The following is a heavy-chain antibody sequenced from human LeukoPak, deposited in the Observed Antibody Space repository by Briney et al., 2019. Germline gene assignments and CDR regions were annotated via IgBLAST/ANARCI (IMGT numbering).Heavy chain of an antibody. CDR2: IYYSGST. V-gene: IGHV4-59*01. Sequence: KPSETLSLTCTVSGGSISSYYWSWIRQPPVKELEWIGYIYYSGSTNYNPSLKSRVTISVDTSKNQFSLKLSSVTAADTAVYYCAANSGGTTPILFDYWGQGTLVTVSS. J-gene: IGHJ4*02. CDR3: AANSGGTTPILFDY. CDR1: GGSISSYY. D-gene: IGHD4-23*01.